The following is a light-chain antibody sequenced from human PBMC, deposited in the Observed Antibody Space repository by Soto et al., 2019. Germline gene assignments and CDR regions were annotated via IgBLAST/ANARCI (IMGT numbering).Light chain of an antibody. J-gene: IGKJ1*01. CDR1: QTIDSW. Sequence: DIQMTQSPSTLSASVGDRVTITCRASQTIDSWLAWYQQRPGKPPNLLIYKASTLASGVPSRFSGSGSGTEFTLTINSLPPDDFATYYCQQYHIYSGTFGQGTKVEIK. CDR3: QQYHIYSGT. CDR2: KAS. V-gene: IGKV1-5*03.